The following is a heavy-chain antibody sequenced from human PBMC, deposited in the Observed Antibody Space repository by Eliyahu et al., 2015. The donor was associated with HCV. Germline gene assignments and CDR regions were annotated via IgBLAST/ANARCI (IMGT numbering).Heavy chain of an antibody. CDR1: GYTLTELS. CDR2: FDPGDGET. Sequence: QVQLVQSGAEVKKPGASVKVSCKVSGYTLTELSMHWVRQAPGKGLEWMGGFDPGDGETIYAQKFQGRVTMTEDTSTDTAYMELSSLRSEDTAVYYCATDKRITMVRGVIVGYYGMDVWGQGTTVTVSS. CDR3: ATDKRITMVRGVIVGYYGMDV. V-gene: IGHV1-24*01. J-gene: IGHJ6*02. D-gene: IGHD3-10*01.